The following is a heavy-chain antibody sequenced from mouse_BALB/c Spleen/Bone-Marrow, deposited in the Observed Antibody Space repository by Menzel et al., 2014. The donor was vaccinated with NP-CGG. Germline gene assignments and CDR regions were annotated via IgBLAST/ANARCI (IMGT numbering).Heavy chain of an antibody. V-gene: IGHV1-14*01. CDR3: ARGGTSHFDY. J-gene: IGHJ2*01. Sequence: EVKLVESGPELVKPGASVKMSCKASGYTFTSYVMHWAKQKPGQGLEWIGYINPYNDGTKYNEKFKGKATLTSDKSSSTAYMELSSLTSEDSAVYYCARGGTSHFDYWGQGTTLTVSS. CDR2: INPYNDGT. D-gene: IGHD3-3*01. CDR1: GYTFTSYV.